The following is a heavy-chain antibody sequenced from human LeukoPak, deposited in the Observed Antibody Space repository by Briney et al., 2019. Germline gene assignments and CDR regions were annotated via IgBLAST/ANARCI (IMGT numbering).Heavy chain of an antibody. D-gene: IGHD3-9*01. V-gene: IGHV5-51*01. J-gene: IGHJ5*02. CDR1: GYSFTSYW. CDR2: IYPGDSDT. CDR3: ARSPVDILTGYYNNWFDP. Sequence: GESLKISCKGSGYSFTSYWIGWVGQMPGKGREWVGIIYPGDSDTRYSPSFQGQVTISADKSISTAYLQWSSLKASDTAMYYCARSPVDILTGYYNNWFDPWGQGTLVTVSS.